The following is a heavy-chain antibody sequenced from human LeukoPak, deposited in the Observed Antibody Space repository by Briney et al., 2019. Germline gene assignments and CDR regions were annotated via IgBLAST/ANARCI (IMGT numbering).Heavy chain of an antibody. D-gene: IGHD4-17*01. Sequence: GGSLRLSCAASGFTVSSNYMSWVRQAPGKGLEWVSVIYSGGSTYYADSVKGRFTISRDNSKNTLYPQMNSLRAEDTAVYYCARLRAWGAFDIWGQGTMVTVSS. CDR1: GFTVSSNY. CDR3: ARLRAWGAFDI. V-gene: IGHV3-66*02. J-gene: IGHJ3*02. CDR2: IYSGGST.